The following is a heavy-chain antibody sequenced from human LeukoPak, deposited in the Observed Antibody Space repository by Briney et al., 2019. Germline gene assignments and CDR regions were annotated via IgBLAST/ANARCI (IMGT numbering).Heavy chain of an antibody. CDR3: ARDLRVHYYDSSGFPFDY. Sequence: PGGSLRLSCAASGFTFGSYSMNWVRQAPGKGLEWVSSISSSSSYIYYADSVKGRFTISRDNAKNSLYLQMNSLRAEDTAVYYCARDLRVHYYDSSGFPFDYWGQGTLVTVSS. CDR2: ISSSSSYI. J-gene: IGHJ4*02. D-gene: IGHD3-22*01. CDR1: GFTFGSYS. V-gene: IGHV3-21*01.